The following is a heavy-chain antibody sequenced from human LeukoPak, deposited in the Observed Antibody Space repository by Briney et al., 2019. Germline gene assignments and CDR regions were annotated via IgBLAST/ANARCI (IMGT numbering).Heavy chain of an antibody. J-gene: IGHJ4*02. CDR3: AKVSSSSWLSAPGY. Sequence: HPGGSLRLSCAASGFTFDDYAMHWVRQAPGKGLEWVSGISWNSGSIGYADSVKGRFTISRDNAKNSLYLQMNSLRAEDTALYYCAKVSSSSWLSAPGYWGQGTLVTVSS. CDR2: ISWNSGSI. D-gene: IGHD6-13*01. V-gene: IGHV3-9*01. CDR1: GFTFDDYA.